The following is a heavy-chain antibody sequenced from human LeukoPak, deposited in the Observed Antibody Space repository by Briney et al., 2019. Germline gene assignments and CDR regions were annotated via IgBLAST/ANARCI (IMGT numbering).Heavy chain of an antibody. Sequence: GGSLRLSCAASGFTFSSYNLYWVRQAPGKGLEWVSSSVTSGSTYYADSVRGRFTISRDNAKNSLYLQMSNLNVEDTAVYYCATKMHGPFDHWGQGTLVTVSS. CDR2: SVTSGST. J-gene: IGHJ5*02. CDR1: GFTFSSYN. V-gene: IGHV3-21*01. CDR3: ATKMHGPFDH.